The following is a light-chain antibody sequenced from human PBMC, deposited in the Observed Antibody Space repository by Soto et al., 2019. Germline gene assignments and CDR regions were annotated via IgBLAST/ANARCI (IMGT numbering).Light chain of an antibody. J-gene: IGKJ1*01. Sequence: DIQMTQSPSTLSASVGDRVTITCRTSQSISNLLAWYQQKPGKAPKLLIYKASSLESGVPSRFSGSGSGTEFTLTISSLQPDYFATYYCQQHNSYSRTFGQGTKVEIK. CDR3: QQHNSYSRT. CDR2: KAS. CDR1: QSISNL. V-gene: IGKV1-5*03.